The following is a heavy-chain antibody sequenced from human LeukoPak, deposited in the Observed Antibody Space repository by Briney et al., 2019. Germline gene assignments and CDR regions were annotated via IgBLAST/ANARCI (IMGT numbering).Heavy chain of an antibody. Sequence: GGSLRLSCAASGFTFSSYAMSWVRQAPGKGLEWVSVIYSGGSTYYADSVKGRFTISRDNSKNTLYLQMNSLRAEDTAVYYCARDCSGLYDYWGQGTLVTVSS. CDR2: IYSGGST. D-gene: IGHD3-10*02. CDR3: ARDCSGLYDY. CDR1: GFTFSSYA. V-gene: IGHV3-66*01. J-gene: IGHJ4*02.